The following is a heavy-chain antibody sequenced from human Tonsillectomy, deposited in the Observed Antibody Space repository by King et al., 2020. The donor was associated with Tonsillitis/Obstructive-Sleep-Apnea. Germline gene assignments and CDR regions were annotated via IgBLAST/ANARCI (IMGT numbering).Heavy chain of an antibody. CDR1: GFTFSTYA. CDR2: ISYDGSSK. Sequence: VKLVESGGGVVQPGRSLRLSCAASGFTFSTYAMPWVRQAPGKGLEWVALISYDGSSKYYADSVKGRFTISRDNSKNTLYLQMNSLRAEDTAIYYCAGVPSRNGSSRGWTWFDPWGQGTLVTVSS. D-gene: IGHD5-24*01. CDR3: AGVPSRNGSSRGWTWFDP. J-gene: IGHJ5*02. V-gene: IGHV3-30*04.